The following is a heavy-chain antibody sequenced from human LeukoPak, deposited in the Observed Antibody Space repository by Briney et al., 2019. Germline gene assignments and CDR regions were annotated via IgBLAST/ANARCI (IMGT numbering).Heavy chain of an antibody. J-gene: IGHJ4*02. D-gene: IGHD1-26*01. V-gene: IGHV3-33*01. CDR3: ARGPVGATIGLLDY. Sequence: TGGPLRLSCAASGFTFSNYGMHWVRQAPGKGLVWVALIFDDGSKTFYADSVKGRFTISRDNSKNTLYLQMNSLRAEDTALYYCARGPVGATIGLLDYWGQGTLVTVSS. CDR2: IFDDGSKT. CDR1: GFTFSNYG.